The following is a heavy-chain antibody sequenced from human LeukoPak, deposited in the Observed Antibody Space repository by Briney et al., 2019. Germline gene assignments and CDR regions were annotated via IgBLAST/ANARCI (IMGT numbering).Heavy chain of an antibody. J-gene: IGHJ6*02. CDR2: ISGSGGST. D-gene: IGHD7-27*01. Sequence: GGSLRLSCEASGFTVSSTYMSWVRQAPGKGLEWVSAISGSGGSTYYADSVKGRFTISRDNSKNTLYLQMNSLRAEDTAVYYCALRPQPGGMDVWGQGTTVTVSS. V-gene: IGHV3-23*01. CDR3: ALRPQPGGMDV. CDR1: GFTVSSTY.